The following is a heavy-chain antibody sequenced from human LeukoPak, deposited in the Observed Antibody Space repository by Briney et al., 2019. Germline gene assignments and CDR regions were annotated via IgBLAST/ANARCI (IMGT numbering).Heavy chain of an antibody. D-gene: IGHD5-24*01. Sequence: GGSLRLSCAASGFTVSSNYMSWVRQAPGKGLEWVSVIYSGGSTYYADSVKGRFTISRDNSKNTLYLQMNSLRDEDTAVYYCARPHRDGYNLYYYYGMDVWGQGTTVTVSS. CDR3: ARPHRDGYNLYYYYGMDV. V-gene: IGHV3-53*01. CDR1: GFTVSSNY. J-gene: IGHJ6*02. CDR2: IYSGGST.